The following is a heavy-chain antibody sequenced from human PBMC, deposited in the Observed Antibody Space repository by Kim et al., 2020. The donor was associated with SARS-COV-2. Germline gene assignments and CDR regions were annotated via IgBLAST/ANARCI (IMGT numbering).Heavy chain of an antibody. CDR1: GYTFTSYA. Sequence: ASVKVSCKASGYTFTSYAMHWVRQAPGQRLEWMGWINAGNGNTKYSQKFQGRVTITRDTSASTAYMELSSLRSEDTAVYYCARVTAVPGVYSYFDYWGQGTLVTVSS. CDR2: INAGNGNT. D-gene: IGHD2-8*01. CDR3: ARVTAVPGVYSYFDY. V-gene: IGHV1-3*01. J-gene: IGHJ4*02.